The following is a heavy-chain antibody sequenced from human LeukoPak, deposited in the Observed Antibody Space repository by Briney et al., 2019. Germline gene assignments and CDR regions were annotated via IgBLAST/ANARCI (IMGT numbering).Heavy chain of an antibody. J-gene: IGHJ6*03. CDR3: VRVPTTVDNYYMDV. CDR2: FYTGGST. V-gene: IGHV4-61*02. D-gene: IGHD4-11*01. Sequence: SETLSLTCTVSGGSIGSGTYCWTWLRQPAGKGLEWIGRFYTGGSTNYNPSLRSRVSISLDMSKNQFSLKMSSVTAADTAVYYCVRVPTTVDNYYMDVWGKGTTVTVSS. CDR1: GGSIGSGTYC.